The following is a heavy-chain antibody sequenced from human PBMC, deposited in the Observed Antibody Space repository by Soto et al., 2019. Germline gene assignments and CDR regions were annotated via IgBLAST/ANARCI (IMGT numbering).Heavy chain of an antibody. Sequence: SETLSLTCTVSGASVSSGSYYWSWIRQHPGKGLEWIGYIYYSGSAYYNPSLKSRVTISVDTSKNQFSLKLSSVTAADTAVYYCARDQNRAATNGMDVWGQGTTVTVSS. J-gene: IGHJ6*02. CDR3: ARDQNRAATNGMDV. CDR1: GASVSSGSYY. CDR2: IYYSGSA. D-gene: IGHD6-25*01. V-gene: IGHV4-31*03.